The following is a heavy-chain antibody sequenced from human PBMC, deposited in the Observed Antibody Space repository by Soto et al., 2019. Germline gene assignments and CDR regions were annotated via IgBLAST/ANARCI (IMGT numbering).Heavy chain of an antibody. CDR3: ARVGYSAGSGYKAFGI. CDR2: IYYSGST. CDR1: GGSISSGGYY. Sequence: QVQLQESGPGLVKPSQTLSLTCTVSGGSISSGGYYWSWIRQHPGKGLEWIGYIYYSGSTYYNPSLKTRVTISVDTSKNPFSLKLSSVTAADPAVYYCARVGYSAGSGYKAFGIWGQGTMVTVSS. V-gene: IGHV4-31*03. D-gene: IGHD3-22*01. J-gene: IGHJ3*02.